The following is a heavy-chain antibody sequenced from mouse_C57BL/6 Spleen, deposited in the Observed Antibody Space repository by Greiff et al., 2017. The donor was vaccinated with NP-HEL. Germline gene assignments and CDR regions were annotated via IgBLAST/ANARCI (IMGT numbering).Heavy chain of an antibody. V-gene: IGHV1-26*01. CDR1: GYTFTDYY. D-gene: IGHD1-1*01. CDR2: INPNNGGT. Sequence: EVQLQQSGPELVKPGASVKISCKASGYTFTDYYMNWVKQSHGKSLEWIGDINPNNGGTSYNQKFKGKATLTVDKSSSTAYMELRSLTSEDSAVYYCAREGGLRSFMDYWGQGTSVTVSS. CDR3: AREGGLRSFMDY. J-gene: IGHJ4*01.